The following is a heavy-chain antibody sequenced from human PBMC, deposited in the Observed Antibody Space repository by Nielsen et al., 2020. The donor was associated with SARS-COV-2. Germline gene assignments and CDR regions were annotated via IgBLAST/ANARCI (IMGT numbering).Heavy chain of an antibody. D-gene: IGHD3-16*01. Sequence: SGPTLVKPTETLTLTCTVSGFSLNNARMGVSWIRQPPGKALEWLAHIFSNDEKSYNISLHSRLTISRDTSKSQVVLTMTNMDPVDTATYYCARILAESRLFDYWGQGTLVTVSS. CDR1: GFSLNNARMG. V-gene: IGHV2-26*01. CDR3: ARILAESRLFDY. J-gene: IGHJ4*02. CDR2: IFSNDEK.